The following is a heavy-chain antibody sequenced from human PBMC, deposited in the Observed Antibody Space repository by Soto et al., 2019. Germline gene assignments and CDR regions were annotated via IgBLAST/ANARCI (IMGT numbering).Heavy chain of an antibody. CDR2: INPGDSDI. CDR1: GYSFTTYW. CDR3: ARHEQFYYYYGMDV. Sequence: GESLKISCKASGYSFTTYWIAWVRQMPGKGLEWMGIINPGDSDIRYNPSFQGQVTISADNSISTAYLHWSSLKASDTAMYYCARHEQFYYYYGMDVWGQGTAVTVSS. V-gene: IGHV5-51*01. D-gene: IGHD4-4*01. J-gene: IGHJ6*02.